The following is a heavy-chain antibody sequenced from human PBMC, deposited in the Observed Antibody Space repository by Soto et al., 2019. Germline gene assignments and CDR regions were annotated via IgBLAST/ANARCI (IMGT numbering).Heavy chain of an antibody. CDR1: GFTFSSYA. J-gene: IGHJ4*02. CDR3: AKDGNYGDLYYFDY. CDR2: ISGSGGST. Sequence: MRLSCAASGFTFSSYAMSWVRQAPGKGLEWVSAISGSGGSTYYADSVKVRFNISRDNSKNTLYLEMNSLRAEDTAVYYCAKDGNYGDLYYFDYWGQGTLVTVSS. D-gene: IGHD4-17*01. V-gene: IGHV3-23*01.